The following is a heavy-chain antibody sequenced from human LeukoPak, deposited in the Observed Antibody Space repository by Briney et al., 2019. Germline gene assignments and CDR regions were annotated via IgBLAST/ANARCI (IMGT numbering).Heavy chain of an antibody. J-gene: IGHJ4*02. CDR3: AKDRAWLQFDD. V-gene: IGHV3-23*01. CDR2: IGPSGVTT. CDR1: GFIFSNYG. Sequence: PGGTQRLSCAASGFIFSNYGMNWVRQAPGKGLEWVSGIGPSGVTTYYADSVKGRFTISRDNSKNTVFLLMNSLRPEDTAVYYCAKDRAWLQFDDWGQGTQVTVSS. D-gene: IGHD5-24*01.